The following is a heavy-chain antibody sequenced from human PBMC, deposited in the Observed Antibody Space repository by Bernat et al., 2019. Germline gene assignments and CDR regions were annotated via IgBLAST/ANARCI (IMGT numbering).Heavy chain of an antibody. Sequence: QLVQSGAEVKKPGESLRISCKGSGYSFTSYWTNWVRQMPGKGLEWMGRIDPSDSYTNYSPSFQGHVTLAADKSISTAYLQWSSLKAADTAMYYCARQGVVVPAAYDYWGQGTLVTVSS. D-gene: IGHD2-2*01. CDR1: GYSFTSYW. CDR3: ARQGVVVPAAYDY. V-gene: IGHV5-10-1*03. J-gene: IGHJ4*02. CDR2: IDPSDSYT.